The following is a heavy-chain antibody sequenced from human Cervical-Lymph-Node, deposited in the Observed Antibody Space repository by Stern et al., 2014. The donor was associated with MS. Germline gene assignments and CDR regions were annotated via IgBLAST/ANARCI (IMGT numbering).Heavy chain of an antibody. V-gene: IGHV1-2*02. CDR3: ARGGGYSYSTLDY. Sequence: QLVQSGAEVKKPGASVKFSCKASAYTITDYYTHWVRQAPGHGLVLMGGINPNSGGTYAAQKCQGRLTMTRDTSISTAYMELSSLRSDDTAVYYCARGGGYSYSTLDYWGQGTQVTVSS. J-gene: IGHJ4*02. D-gene: IGHD3-10*01. CDR1: AYTITDYY. CDR2: INPNSGGT.